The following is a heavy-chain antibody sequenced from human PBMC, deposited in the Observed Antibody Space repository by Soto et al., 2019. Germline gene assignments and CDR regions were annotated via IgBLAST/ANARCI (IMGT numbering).Heavy chain of an antibody. CDR2: INSDGSGT. Sequence: EVQLLESGGDLVQPGGSLRLSCAASGFAFNTYAMTWVRQSPGKGLEWVSHINSDGSGTSYADSVKGRFTISRDNGKNTLYLQMNSLRAEDTAVYYCARGGPSYYWDSSGHRAKLDYWGQGTLVTVSS. D-gene: IGHD3-22*01. CDR3: ARGGPSYYWDSSGHRAKLDY. J-gene: IGHJ4*02. CDR1: GFAFNTYA. V-gene: IGHV3-74*02.